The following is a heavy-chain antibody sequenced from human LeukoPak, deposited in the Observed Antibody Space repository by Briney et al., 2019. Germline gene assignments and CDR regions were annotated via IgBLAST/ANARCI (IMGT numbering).Heavy chain of an antibody. J-gene: IGHJ5*02. CDR3: FRDDGPGT. Sequence: GGSLRLSCAASGFTFSTYWMSWVRQAPGKGPEWVANIREDGSEAYYMDSVRGRFTISRDNAETSLHLQMDSLRAEDTAVYYCFRDDGPGTWGQGTLVTVSS. V-gene: IGHV3-7*01. CDR1: GFTFSTYW. D-gene: IGHD3-10*01. CDR2: IREDGSEA.